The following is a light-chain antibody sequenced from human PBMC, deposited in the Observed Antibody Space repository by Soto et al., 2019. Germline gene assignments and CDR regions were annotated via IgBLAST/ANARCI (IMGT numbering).Light chain of an antibody. Sequence: QSVLAQPASVCGSPGQSFTISCTGIISDIGSYNRVSWYQQPPGTAPKLMIYEVNNRPSGVPDRFSGYTSGNTASLTISGLQAEDEADYYCSLYTSISTYVFGTGTKVTVL. CDR1: ISDIGSYNR. CDR2: EVN. CDR3: SLYTSISTYV. J-gene: IGLJ1*01. V-gene: IGLV2-18*01.